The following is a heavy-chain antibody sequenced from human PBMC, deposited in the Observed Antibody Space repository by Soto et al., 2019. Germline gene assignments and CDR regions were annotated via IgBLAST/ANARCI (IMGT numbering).Heavy chain of an antibody. J-gene: IGHJ4*02. CDR1: GFTFSSYA. Sequence: GGSLRLSCAASGFTFSSYAMHWVRQAPGKGLEWVAVISYDGSNKNYADSVKGRFNIYRDNSKNTLYLQMNSLRAEDTAVYYCARDLGGLVAAAGLDYWGQGTLVTVSS. V-gene: IGHV3-30-3*01. CDR3: ARDLGGLVAAAGLDY. CDR2: ISYDGSNK. D-gene: IGHD6-13*01.